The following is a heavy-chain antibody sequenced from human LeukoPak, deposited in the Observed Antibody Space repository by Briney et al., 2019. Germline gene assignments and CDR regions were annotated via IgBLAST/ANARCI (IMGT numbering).Heavy chain of an antibody. CDR1: GYTFTSYD. J-gene: IGHJ3*02. CDR2: MNPNSGNT. V-gene: IGHV1-8*03. CDR3: AREFRGHDAFDI. Sequence: ASVKVSCKASGYTFTSYDINWVRQATGQGLEWMGWMNPNSGNTGYAQKFQGRVTITRNTSISTAYMELSSLRSEDTAVYYCAREFRGHDAFDIWGQGTMVTVSS.